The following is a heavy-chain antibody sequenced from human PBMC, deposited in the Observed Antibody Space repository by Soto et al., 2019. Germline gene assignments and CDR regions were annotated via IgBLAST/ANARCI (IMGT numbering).Heavy chain of an antibody. CDR2: ISAYNGNT. Sequence: GASVKVSCKASGYTFTSYGISWVRQAPGQGLERMGWISAYNGNTNYAQKLQGRVTMTTGTSTSTAYIELRSLRSNDTAVYYCARELFPELWFGEFYERYYFDYWGQGTLVTVSS. D-gene: IGHD3-10*01. CDR3: ARELFPELWFGEFYERYYFDY. V-gene: IGHV1-18*01. J-gene: IGHJ4*02. CDR1: GYTFTSYG.